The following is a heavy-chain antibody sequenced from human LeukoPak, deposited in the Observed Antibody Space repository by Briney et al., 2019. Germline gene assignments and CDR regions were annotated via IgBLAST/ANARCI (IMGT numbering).Heavy chain of an antibody. V-gene: IGHV3-48*01. J-gene: IGHJ4*02. CDR1: GFTFSSHS. Sequence: PGGSLRLSCAASGFTFSSHSMAWVRQAPGKGLEWVSYIRSTGTTTYHADSVKGRFTISRDNSKNTLYLQMNSLRAEDTAVYYCATAVSHDYWGQGTLVTVSS. D-gene: IGHD1-14*01. CDR3: ATAVSHDY. CDR2: IRSTGTTT.